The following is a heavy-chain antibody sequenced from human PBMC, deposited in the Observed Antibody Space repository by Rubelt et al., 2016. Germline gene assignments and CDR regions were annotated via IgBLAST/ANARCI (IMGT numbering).Heavy chain of an antibody. CDR3: ARDVAYSNYSYYYDGMDV. Sequence: QVQLQESGPGLVKPSETLSLTCAVYGGSFSGYYWSWIRQPPGKGLEWIGEINHSGSTNYNPSLKSRVTISVDTSKNQFSLKLGSVTAAETAVYYCARDVAYSNYSYYYDGMDVWGQGTTVTVSS. CDR2: INHSGST. CDR1: GGSFSGYY. V-gene: IGHV4-34*02. J-gene: IGHJ6*02. D-gene: IGHD4-11*01.